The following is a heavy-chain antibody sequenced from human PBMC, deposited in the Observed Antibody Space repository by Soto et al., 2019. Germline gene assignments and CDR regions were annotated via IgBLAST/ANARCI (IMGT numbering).Heavy chain of an antibody. CDR1: GGSIYRSGYY. CDR3: GKVLVGATGHTDSDS. D-gene: IGHD2-15*01. CDR2: IDYNGVT. J-gene: IGHJ4*02. V-gene: IGHV4-39*01. Sequence: SETLSLTCTVSGGSIYRSGYYWGWIRQPPGRGLEWIGNIDYNGVTYSNPSLKSRVTISRDTSKNQFSLKLTPVTAADTALYYCGKVLVGATGHTDSDSWGPGTLVTVSS.